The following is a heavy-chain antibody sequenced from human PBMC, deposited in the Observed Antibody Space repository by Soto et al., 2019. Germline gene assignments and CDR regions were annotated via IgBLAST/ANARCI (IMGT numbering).Heavy chain of an antibody. J-gene: IGHJ4*02. CDR2: ISVSGATT. Sequence: GGSLRLSCVASGFTFSSYGMSWVRQAPGKGLEWVSAISVSGATTYYADSVRGRFTISRDSSNNTLSLQMSGLRAEDTAVYYCAKRGYCSGDKCYGYFDYSGPGTLVIVSS. CDR1: GFTFSSYG. V-gene: IGHV3-23*01. D-gene: IGHD2-15*01. CDR3: AKRGYCSGDKCYGYFDY.